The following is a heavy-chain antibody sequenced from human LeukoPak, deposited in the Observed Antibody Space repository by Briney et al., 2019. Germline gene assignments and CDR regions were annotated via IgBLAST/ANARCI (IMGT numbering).Heavy chain of an antibody. D-gene: IGHD1-14*01. V-gene: IGHV3-7*01. J-gene: IGHJ4*02. CDR3: ARDLWPSVSGGYFDY. Sequence: PGGSLRLSCAASGFTFSSYWMSWVRQAPGKGLEWVANIKQDGSEKYYVDSVKGRFTISRDNAKNSLYLQMNSLRAEDTAVYYCARDLWPSVSGGYFDYWGQGTLVTVSS. CDR1: GFTFSSYW. CDR2: IKQDGSEK.